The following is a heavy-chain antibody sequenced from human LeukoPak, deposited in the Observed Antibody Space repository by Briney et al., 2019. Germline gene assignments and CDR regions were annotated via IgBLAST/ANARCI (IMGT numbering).Heavy chain of an antibody. CDR2: ISSGGGT. CDR3: AKGGSSSTRRYFDY. Sequence: PGGSLRLSCAASGFTFSSYAMTWVRQAPGKGLEWVSAISSGGGTYYSDSVEGRFTISRDNSQNTLYLQMNSLRAEDTAVYYCAKGGSSSTRRYFDYWGQGTLVTGSS. CDR1: GFTFSSYA. J-gene: IGHJ4*02. D-gene: IGHD1-26*01. V-gene: IGHV3-23*01.